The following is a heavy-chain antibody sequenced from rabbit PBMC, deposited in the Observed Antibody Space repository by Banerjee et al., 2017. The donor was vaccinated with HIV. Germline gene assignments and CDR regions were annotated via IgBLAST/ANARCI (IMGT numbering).Heavy chain of an antibody. V-gene: IGHV1S43*01. J-gene: IGHJ4*01. CDR1: GFSFSSGYW. Sequence: QQQLVESGGGLVKPGASLTLTCTASGFSFSSGYWMCWVRQAPGKGLEWIACIVSSDGYIWYASWAKGRFTISRSTSLNTVDLKMTSLTAADTATYFCAREDTDSLYYDLWGQGTLVTVS. CDR2: IVSSDGYI. D-gene: IGHD1-1*01. CDR3: AREDTDSLYYDL.